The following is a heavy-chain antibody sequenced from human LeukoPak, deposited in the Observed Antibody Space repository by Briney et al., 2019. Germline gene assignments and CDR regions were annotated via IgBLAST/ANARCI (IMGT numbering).Heavy chain of an antibody. CDR2: ISGSGGNT. Sequence: PGGSLRLSCAASGFTFSTYAMNWVRQAPGKGLEWVSIISGSGGNTFYADSVKGRFTISRDNANNTLYLQMNSLRVEDTAVYYCVRDNAYKFDYWGQGTLVTVSS. CDR3: VRDNAYKFDY. J-gene: IGHJ4*02. CDR1: GFTFSTYA. D-gene: IGHD5-24*01. V-gene: IGHV3-23*01.